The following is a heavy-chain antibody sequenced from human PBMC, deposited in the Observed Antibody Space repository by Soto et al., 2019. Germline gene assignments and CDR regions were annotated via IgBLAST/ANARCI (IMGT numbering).Heavy chain of an antibody. CDR1: GGSISSSSYH. CDR3: ARGGYCSGGSCAYMGHYYYYGMDV. D-gene: IGHD2-15*01. CDR2: IYYSGRT. J-gene: IGHJ6*02. Sequence: QLQLQESGPGLVKPSETLSLTCTVSGGSISSSSYHWGWIRQPPGKGLEWIGSIYYSGRTYYNPSLKSRVTISPATSNNQFALKLSSLTAADTAVYYCARGGYCSGGSCAYMGHYYYYGMDVWGQGTTVTVSS. V-gene: IGHV4-39*01.